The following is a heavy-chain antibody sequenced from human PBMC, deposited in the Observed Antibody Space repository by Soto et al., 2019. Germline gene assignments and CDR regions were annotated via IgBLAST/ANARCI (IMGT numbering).Heavy chain of an antibody. V-gene: IGHV1-46*01. Sequence: ASVKVSCKASGYTFTSYYMHWVRQAPGQGLEWMGIINPSGGSTSYAQKFQGRVTMTRDTSTSTVYMELSSLRSEDTAVYYCATVYYDSSGYYPGGGAFDIWGQGTMVTVS. D-gene: IGHD3-22*01. CDR1: GYTFTSYY. CDR2: INPSGGST. J-gene: IGHJ3*02. CDR3: ATVYYDSSGYYPGGGAFDI.